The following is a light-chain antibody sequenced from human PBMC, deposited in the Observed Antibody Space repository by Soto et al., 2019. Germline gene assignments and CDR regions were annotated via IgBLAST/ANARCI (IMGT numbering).Light chain of an antibody. CDR1: SSNIGNNY. Sequence: QSVLTQPPSVSAAPGQTVTISCSGSSSNIGNNYVSWYQQFPGTAPKFLIYDNNKRPSGIPDRFSGSKSGTSATLGITGLQTGDEADYYCGTWDSTLSAEVFGTGTKVTVL. V-gene: IGLV1-51*01. J-gene: IGLJ1*01. CDR3: GTWDSTLSAEV. CDR2: DNN.